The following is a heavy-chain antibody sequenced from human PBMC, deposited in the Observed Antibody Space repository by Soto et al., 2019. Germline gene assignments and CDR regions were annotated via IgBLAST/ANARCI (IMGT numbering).Heavy chain of an antibody. CDR2: IIPILGIA. V-gene: IGHV1-69*02. CDR1: GGTFSSYT. Sequence: ASVKVSCKASGGTFSSYTISWVRQAPGQGLEWMGRIIPILGIANYAQKFQGRVTITADKSTSTAYMELSSLRSEDTAVYYCARAAYPGDCKIGSCFDYWGQGTLVTVSS. J-gene: IGHJ4*02. CDR3: ARAAYPGDCKIGSCFDY. D-gene: IGHD2-21*01.